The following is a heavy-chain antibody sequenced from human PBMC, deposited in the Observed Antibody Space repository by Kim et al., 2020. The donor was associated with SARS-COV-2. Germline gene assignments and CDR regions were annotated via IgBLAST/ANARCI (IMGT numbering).Heavy chain of an antibody. CDR3: ARAWFGGNNWFDP. D-gene: IGHD3-10*01. J-gene: IGHJ5*02. V-gene: IGHV3-21*01. Sequence: YADSVKGRFTISRDNAKNSLYLKMNSLRAEDTAVYYCARAWFGGNNWFDPWGQGTLVTVSS.